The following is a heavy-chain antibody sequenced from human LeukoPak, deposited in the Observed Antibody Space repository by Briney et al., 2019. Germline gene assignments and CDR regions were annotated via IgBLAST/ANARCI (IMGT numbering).Heavy chain of an antibody. Sequence: SETLSLTCTVSGGSISSGGYYWSWIRQHPGKGLEWIGYIYYSGSTYYNPSLKSRVTISVDTSKNQFSLKLSSVTAADTAVYYYARDRSSSWPYYYYYYGMDVWGQGTTVTVSS. CDR3: ARDRSSSWPYYYYYYGMDV. CDR1: GGSISSGGYY. D-gene: IGHD6-13*01. J-gene: IGHJ6*02. CDR2: IYYSGST. V-gene: IGHV4-31*03.